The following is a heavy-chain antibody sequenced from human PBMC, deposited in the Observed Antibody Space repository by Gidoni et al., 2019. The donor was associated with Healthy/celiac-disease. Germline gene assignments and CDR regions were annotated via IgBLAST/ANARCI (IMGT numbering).Heavy chain of an antibody. CDR2: MYYGGSN. D-gene: IGHD3-10*01. Sequence: VQLQASGPGLVRPSQTLSLTCTVSGRSISSGGYYWCWIRQHPGKGLEWVGYMYYGGSNYYNPSLKSRVTITVDTYKNQFSLKLSSMTAADTAVYYCARQPLGFGDPNYYGMDVWGQGTTVTVSS. V-gene: IGHV4-31*03. CDR1: GRSISSGGYY. J-gene: IGHJ6*02. CDR3: ARQPLGFGDPNYYGMDV.